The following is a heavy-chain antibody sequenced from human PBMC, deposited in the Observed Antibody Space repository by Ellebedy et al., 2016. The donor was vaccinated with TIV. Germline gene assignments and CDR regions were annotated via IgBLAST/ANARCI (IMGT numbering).Heavy chain of an antibody. CDR3: ARIFGELSAYFDY. V-gene: IGHV4-34*01. Sequence: SETLSLXXAVYGGSFSGYYWSWIRQPPGKGLEWIGEINHSGSTNYNPSLKSRVTISVDTSKNQFSLKLSSVTAADTAVYYCARIFGELSAYFDYWGQGTLVTVSS. CDR1: GGSFSGYY. CDR2: INHSGST. D-gene: IGHD3-16*02. J-gene: IGHJ4*02.